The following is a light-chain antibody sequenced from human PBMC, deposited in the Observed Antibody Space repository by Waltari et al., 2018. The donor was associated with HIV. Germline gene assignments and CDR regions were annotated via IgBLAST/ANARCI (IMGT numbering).Light chain of an antibody. CDR2: DVS. CDR3: ESYTSTSVWV. Sequence: QSVLTQPASVSGYPGQSITISCTGSSCDVGGYNYVPWYQQHPVKAPRLMIYDVSTRPSGVSDRFSGSKSGDTASLTISGLHAEDGADNYCESYTSTSVWVFGGGTRLTVL. CDR1: SCDVGGYNY. J-gene: IGLJ3*02. V-gene: IGLV2-14*03.